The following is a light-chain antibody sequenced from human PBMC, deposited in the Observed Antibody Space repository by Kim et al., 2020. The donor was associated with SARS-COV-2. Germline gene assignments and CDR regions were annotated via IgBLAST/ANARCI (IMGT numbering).Light chain of an antibody. CDR3: SAWDSSLSVVV. J-gene: IGLJ2*01. CDR1: SNNVGNQG. Sequence: QAGLTQPPSVSEGLRQTATLTCTGNSNNVGNQGAAWLQQHQGHPPKLLSYRNNNRPSGISERLSASRSGNTASLTITGLQPEDEADYYCSAWDSSLSVVVFGGGTQLTVL. CDR2: RNN. V-gene: IGLV10-54*01.